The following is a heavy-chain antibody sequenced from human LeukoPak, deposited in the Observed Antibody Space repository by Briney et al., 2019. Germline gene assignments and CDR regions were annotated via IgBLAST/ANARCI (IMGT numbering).Heavy chain of an antibody. D-gene: IGHD2-2*01. V-gene: IGHV3-23*01. Sequence: PGGSLRLSCSASGFTFSTYAMAWVRQAPGKGLEWVSCISINARVTYYGESVRGRFTISRDNSKNTLYLQMNSLRADDAATYYCVKGGDVAVVPAAGPYYAMDVWGQGTTVTVSS. CDR3: VKGGDVAVVPAAGPYYAMDV. J-gene: IGHJ6*02. CDR2: ISINARVT. CDR1: GFTFSTYA.